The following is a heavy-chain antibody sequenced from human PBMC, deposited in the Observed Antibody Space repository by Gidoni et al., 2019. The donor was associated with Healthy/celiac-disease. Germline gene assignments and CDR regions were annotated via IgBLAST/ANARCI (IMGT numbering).Heavy chain of an antibody. CDR2: IWYDGSNK. D-gene: IGHD4-17*01. J-gene: IGHJ6*02. CDR3: ARRDGNDYGDYVFLGGHPMDV. Sequence: QVQLVESGGGVVQPGRSLRLSCAASGFTFSRYGMHWVRQAPGKGLEWVAVIWYDGSNKYYADSVKGRFTISRDNSKNTLYLQMNSLRAEDTAVYYCARRDGNDYGDYVFLGGHPMDVWGQGTTVTVSS. CDR1: GFTFSRYG. V-gene: IGHV3-33*01.